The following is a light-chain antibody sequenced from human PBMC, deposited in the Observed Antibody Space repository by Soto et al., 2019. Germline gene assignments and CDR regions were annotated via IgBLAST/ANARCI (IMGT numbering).Light chain of an antibody. CDR1: RDINIY. V-gene: IGKV1-39*01. CDR2: AAS. J-gene: IGKJ2*01. Sequence: DIQMTQSPSSLTASVGARVTITCRASRDINIYLNWCQQKPGKAPKILIYAASRLQSGVPSRFSGSGSGTDFTLTISSLQPEDNATYYCQQSYITPRTFGQGTKLAI. CDR3: QQSYITPRT.